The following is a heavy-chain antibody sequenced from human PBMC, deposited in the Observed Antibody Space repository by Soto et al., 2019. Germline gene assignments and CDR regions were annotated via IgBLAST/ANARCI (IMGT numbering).Heavy chain of an antibody. D-gene: IGHD3-22*01. CDR3: ARDSYDSSGYYLDV. CDR2: ISYDGSNK. Sequence: LRLSCAASGFTFSSYAMHWVRQAPGKGLEWVAVISYDGSNKYYADSVKGRFTISRDNSKNTLYLQMNSLRAEDTAVHYCARDSYDSSGYYLDVWGQGTTVTVSS. CDR1: GFTFSSYA. V-gene: IGHV3-30-3*01. J-gene: IGHJ6*02.